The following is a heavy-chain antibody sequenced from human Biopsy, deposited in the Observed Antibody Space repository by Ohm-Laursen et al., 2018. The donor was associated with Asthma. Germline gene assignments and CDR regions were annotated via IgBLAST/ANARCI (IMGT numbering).Heavy chain of an antibody. CDR3: ARGDSSGWSHYYFGY. D-gene: IGHD6-19*01. Sequence: SLRLSCSAPGFTFSRHALHWVRQAPGKGLEWVAGIYYDGSRKYYTESVKGRFTISRDNSKNRLYLEMASLRVEDTAVYYCARGDSSGWSHYYFGYWGQGTLVTVSS. J-gene: IGHJ4*02. CDR1: GFTFSRHA. V-gene: IGHV3-33*01. CDR2: IYYDGSRK.